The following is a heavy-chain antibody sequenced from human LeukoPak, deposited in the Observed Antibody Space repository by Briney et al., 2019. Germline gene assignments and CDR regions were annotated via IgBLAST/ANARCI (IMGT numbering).Heavy chain of an antibody. CDR2: MSPNSRNV. D-gene: IGHD3-3*01. J-gene: IGHJ6*03. Sequence: ASVKVSCKASGYTFTSYDINWVRQATGQGLEWMGWMSPNSRNVGYAQKFKGRITMTRDTSITTAYMELSSLTSDDTAVYYCARASGNYYYYMDVWGKGTTVTVSS. CDR3: ARASGNYYYYMDV. CDR1: GYTFTSYD. V-gene: IGHV1-8*01.